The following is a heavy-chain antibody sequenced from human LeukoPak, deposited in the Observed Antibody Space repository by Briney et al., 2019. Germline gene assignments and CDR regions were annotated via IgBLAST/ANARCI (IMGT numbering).Heavy chain of an antibody. V-gene: IGHV3-30*18. CDR3: AKEPYCSSTSCIGEYFQR. CDR2: ISYDGSNK. J-gene: IGHJ1*01. D-gene: IGHD2-2*01. CDR1: GFTFSSYG. Sequence: GRSLRLSCAASGFTFSSYGMHWVRQAPGKGLGWVAVISYDGSNKYYADSVKGRFTISRDNSKDTLYLQMNSLRAEDTAVYYCAKEPYCSSTSCIGEYFQRWGQGTLVTVSS.